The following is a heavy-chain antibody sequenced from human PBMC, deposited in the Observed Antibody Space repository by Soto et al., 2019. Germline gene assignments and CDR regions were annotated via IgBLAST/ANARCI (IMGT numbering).Heavy chain of an antibody. Sequence: GGSLRLSCAASGFTFSSYAMHWVRQAPGKGLEWVAVISYDGSNKYYADSVKGRFTISRDNSKNTLYLQMNSLRAEDTAVYYCARDGSAGSSWYDWFDPWGQGTLVTVSS. CDR1: GFTFSSYA. J-gene: IGHJ5*02. CDR2: ISYDGSNK. V-gene: IGHV3-30-3*01. CDR3: ARDGSAGSSWYDWFDP. D-gene: IGHD6-13*01.